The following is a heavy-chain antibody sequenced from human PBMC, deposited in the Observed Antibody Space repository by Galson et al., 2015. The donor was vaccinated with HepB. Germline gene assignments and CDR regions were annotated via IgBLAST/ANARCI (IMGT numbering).Heavy chain of an antibody. CDR3: AKDQGDPPSHNQGGFDY. Sequence: SLRLSCAASGFTFSSYAMSWVRQAPGKGLEWVSAISGSGGSTYYADSVKGRFTISRDNSKNTLYLQMNSLRAEDTAVYCCAKDQGDPPSHNQGGFDYWGQGTLVTVSS. V-gene: IGHV3-23*01. CDR1: GFTFSSYA. D-gene: IGHD2-15*01. J-gene: IGHJ4*02. CDR2: ISGSGGST.